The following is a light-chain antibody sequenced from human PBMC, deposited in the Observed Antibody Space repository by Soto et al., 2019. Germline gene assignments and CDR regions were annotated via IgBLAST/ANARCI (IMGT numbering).Light chain of an antibody. Sequence: ALTQPASVSGSPGQSITISCTGTSSDVDTYIYISWYQQHPGKAPKLIIYDVTNRPPGVSNRFSGSKSGNTASLTISGLQTEDEADYYCSSYTFSTLVFATGTKLTVL. CDR2: DVT. CDR1: SSDVDTYIY. V-gene: IGLV2-14*03. CDR3: SSYTFSTLV. J-gene: IGLJ1*01.